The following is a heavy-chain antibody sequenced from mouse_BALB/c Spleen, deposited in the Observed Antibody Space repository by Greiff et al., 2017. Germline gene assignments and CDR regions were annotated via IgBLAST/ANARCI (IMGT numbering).Heavy chain of an antibody. CDR3: ARSGMDWYFDV. CDR1: GYSITSDYA. Sequence: EVKLVESGPGLVKPSQSLSLTCTVTGYSITSDYAWNWIRQFPGNKLEWMGYISYSGSTSYNPSLKSRISITRDTSKNQFFLQLNSVTTEDTATYYCARSGMDWYFDVWGAGTTVTVSS. D-gene: IGHD4-1*01. CDR2: ISYSGST. J-gene: IGHJ1*01. V-gene: IGHV3-2*02.